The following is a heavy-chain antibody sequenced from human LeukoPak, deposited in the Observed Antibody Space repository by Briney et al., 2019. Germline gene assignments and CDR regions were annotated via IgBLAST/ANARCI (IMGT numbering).Heavy chain of an antibody. CDR2: INPNSGGT. V-gene: IGHV1-2*06. CDR1: GYTFTGYY. J-gene: IGHJ4*02. Sequence: ASVKVSCKASGYTFTGYYMHWVRQAPGQGLEWMGRINPNSGGTNYAQKFQGRVTMTRETSISTAYMELSRLRSDDTAVYYCARGRVGAITFDYWGQETLVTVSS. D-gene: IGHD1-26*01. CDR3: ARGRVGAITFDY.